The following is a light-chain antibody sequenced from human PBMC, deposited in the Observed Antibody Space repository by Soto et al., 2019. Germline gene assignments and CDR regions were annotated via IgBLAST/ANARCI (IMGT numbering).Light chain of an antibody. J-gene: IGLJ1*01. Sequence: QSALTQPASVSGVPGQSSPISCTGASSDVCGYNYVSWYQQHPGKAPKLMIYDVSNRPSGVSNRFSGSKSGNTASLTISGLQAEDGADYYCSSYTSSSTYVFGTGTKVTVL. CDR1: SSDVCGYNY. CDR3: SSYTSSSTYV. CDR2: DVS. V-gene: IGLV2-14*01.